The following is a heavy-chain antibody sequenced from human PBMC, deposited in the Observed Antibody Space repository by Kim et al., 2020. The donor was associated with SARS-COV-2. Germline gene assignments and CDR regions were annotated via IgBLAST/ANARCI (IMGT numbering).Heavy chain of an antibody. CDR3: ARAPGNYYFYMDV. Sequence: FSTPSLKSRVTISTDASKNQFSRRVRTVTAADTAVYYGARAPGNYYFYMDVWGEGTAVTVSS. J-gene: IGHJ6*03. V-gene: IGHV4-31*02.